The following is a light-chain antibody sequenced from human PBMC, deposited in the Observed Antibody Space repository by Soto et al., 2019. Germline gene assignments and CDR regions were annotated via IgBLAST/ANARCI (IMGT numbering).Light chain of an antibody. J-gene: IGKJ3*01. Sequence: EIVLTQSPGTLSLSPGERATLSCRASQSVSSSYLAWYQQKPGQAPRLLIYGASSRATGIPDRFSGSGSGTDFTLTISTLEPEDFAVYYCQQYGSSPFTFGPGTKSGYQT. V-gene: IGKV3-20*01. CDR3: QQYGSSPFT. CDR1: QSVSSSY. CDR2: GAS.